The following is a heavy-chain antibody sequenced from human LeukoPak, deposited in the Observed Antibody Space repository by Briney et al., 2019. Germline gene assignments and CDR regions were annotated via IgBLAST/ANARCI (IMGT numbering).Heavy chain of an antibody. V-gene: IGHV3-21*01. J-gene: IGHJ4*02. CDR1: GFTFSSYS. Sequence: GGSLRLSCAASGFTFSSYSMNWVRQAPEKGLEWVSSISSSSSYIYYADLVKGRFTISRDNAKNSLYLQMNSLRAEDTAVYYCAREGEYYFDYWGQGTLVTVSS. CDR3: AREGEYYFDY. CDR2: ISSSSSYI. D-gene: IGHD2/OR15-2a*01.